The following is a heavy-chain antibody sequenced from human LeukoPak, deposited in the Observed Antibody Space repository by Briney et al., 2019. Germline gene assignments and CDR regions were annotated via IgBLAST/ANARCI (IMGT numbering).Heavy chain of an antibody. CDR2: ISYDGSNK. CDR1: GFTFSSYA. D-gene: IGHD3-22*01. J-gene: IGHJ4*02. Sequence: GGSLRLSCAASGFTFSSYAMHWVRQAPGKGLEWVAVISYDGSNKYYADSVKGRFTISRDNSKNMLYLQMNSLRAEDTAVYYCARASAYYYDSSGYYGFDYWGQGTLVAVSS. CDR3: ARASAYYYDSSGYYGFDY. V-gene: IGHV3-30-3*01.